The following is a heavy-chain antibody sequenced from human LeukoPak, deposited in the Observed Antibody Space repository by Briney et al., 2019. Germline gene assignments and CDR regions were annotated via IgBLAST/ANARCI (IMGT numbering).Heavy chain of an antibody. CDR2: IYYFGST. J-gene: IGHJ4*02. Sequence: SETLSLTCTVSGGSISSSDSYWGWMRQPPGKALEWIGTIYYFGSTYYNPSLKSRVTISVDTSKNQFSLKLRSVTAADTAVYFCARFPYFEGFDYWGQGTQVIVSS. V-gene: IGHV4-39*07. CDR1: GGSISSSDSY. CDR3: ARFPYFEGFDY. D-gene: IGHD3-9*01.